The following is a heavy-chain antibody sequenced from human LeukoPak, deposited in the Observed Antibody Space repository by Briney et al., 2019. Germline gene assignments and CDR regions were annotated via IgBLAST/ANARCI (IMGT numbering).Heavy chain of an antibody. D-gene: IGHD6-13*01. J-gene: IGHJ3*01. Sequence: PGGSVRLSCAASGFSLGSYGMHWVRQAPGKGLEWVTFVQYDGSNKYYGDSVKGRFTISRDNSKNTLHLQMNSLRAEDTAVYCCGKDIEIVAPGTRDALDVWGQGTMVTVSS. CDR3: GKDIEIVAPGTRDALDV. CDR1: GFSLGSYG. CDR2: VQYDGSNK. V-gene: IGHV3-30*02.